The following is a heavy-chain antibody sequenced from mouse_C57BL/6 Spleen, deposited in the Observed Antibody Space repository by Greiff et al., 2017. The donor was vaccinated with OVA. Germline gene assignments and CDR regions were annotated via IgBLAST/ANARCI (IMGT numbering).Heavy chain of an antibody. CDR3: ARRGLRRYFDY. Sequence: VQLHQSGAELVMPGASVKLSCKASGYTFTSYWMHWVKQRPGQGLEWIGEIDPSDSYTNYNQQFKGKSTLTVDKSSSTAYMQLSSLTSEDSAVYYCARRGLRRYFDYWGQGTTLTVSS. D-gene: IGHD2-4*01. V-gene: IGHV1-69*01. CDR2: IDPSDSYT. CDR1: GYTFTSYW. J-gene: IGHJ2*01.